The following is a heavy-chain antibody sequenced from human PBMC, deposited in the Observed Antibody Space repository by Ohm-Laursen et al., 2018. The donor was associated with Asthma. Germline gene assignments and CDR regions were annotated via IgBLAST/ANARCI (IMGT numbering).Heavy chain of an antibody. Sequence: RSLRLSCAASGFTFSSYGMHWVRQAPGKGLEWVAVISYDGSNKYYADSVKGRFTISRDNSKNTLYLQMNSLRAEDTAVYYCARDQGPPYYDILTGRTLDYWGQGTLVTVSS. D-gene: IGHD3-9*01. CDR3: ARDQGPPYYDILTGRTLDY. V-gene: IGHV3-30*03. CDR1: GFTFSSYG. CDR2: ISYDGSNK. J-gene: IGHJ4*02.